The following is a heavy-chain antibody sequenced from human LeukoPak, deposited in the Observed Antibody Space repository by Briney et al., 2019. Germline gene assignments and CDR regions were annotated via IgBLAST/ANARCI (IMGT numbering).Heavy chain of an antibody. V-gene: IGHV3-21*01. J-gene: IGHJ4*02. CDR2: ISSSSSYI. D-gene: IGHD3-9*01. Sequence: PGESLRLSCAASGFTFRNYEMNWVRQPPGKGLEWISSISSSSSYIYYADSVKGRFTISRDNAKNSLYLQMNSLRAEDTAVYYCARAHYDILTGPNYFDYWGQGTLVTVSS. CDR3: ARAHYDILTGPNYFDY. CDR1: GFTFRNYE.